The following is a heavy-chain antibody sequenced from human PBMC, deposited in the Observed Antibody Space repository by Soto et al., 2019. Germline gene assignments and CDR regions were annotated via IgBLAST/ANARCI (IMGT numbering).Heavy chain of an antibody. J-gene: IGHJ4*02. CDR2: IYYNGNT. D-gene: IGHD7-27*01. V-gene: IGHV4-59*11. CDR1: GGSISNHY. CDR3: ARANWYSEY. Sequence: SETLSLTCTVSGGSISNHYWSWIRQPPGKGLEWIGYIYYNGNTNYNPSLKSRVTISVDTSKNQISLKLSSVTAADTAVYYCARANWYSEYWGQGTLVTVSS.